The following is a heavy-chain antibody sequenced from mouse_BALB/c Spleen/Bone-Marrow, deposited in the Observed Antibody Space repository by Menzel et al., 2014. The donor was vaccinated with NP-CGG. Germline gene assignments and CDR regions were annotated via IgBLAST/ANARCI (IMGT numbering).Heavy chain of an antibody. CDR2: INTASGYT. CDR1: GYTFSNYM. D-gene: IGHD2-4*01. J-gene: IGHJ2*02. CDR3: SRRDDDDGHIDY. V-gene: IGHV1S26*01. Sequence: VQLQQSGAELVKPGASVKLSCGASGYTFSNYMIPWVRQTPDKGLEWVGSINTASGYTNYNQKFKDKATLTADKSSSTTYMQLSSLTSEDAAVYYYSRRDDDDGHIDYWGQGTSLTVSS.